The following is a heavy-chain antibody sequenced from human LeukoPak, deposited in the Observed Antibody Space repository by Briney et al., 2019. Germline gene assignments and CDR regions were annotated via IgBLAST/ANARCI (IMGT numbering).Heavy chain of an antibody. CDR3: TRQLSWASDTGDS. CDR2: IRYIGTT. Sequence: SETLSLTCNVSGGSISGSRRYWGWVRQPPGGGLEWIGSIRYIGTTYYNPSLQSRLTISVDNSQNRFSRKLKSVTVADTSMYYCTRQLSWASDTGDSRGQGTLVTVSS. V-gene: IGHV4-39*01. J-gene: IGHJ5*01. CDR1: GGSISGSRRY. D-gene: IGHD6-13*01.